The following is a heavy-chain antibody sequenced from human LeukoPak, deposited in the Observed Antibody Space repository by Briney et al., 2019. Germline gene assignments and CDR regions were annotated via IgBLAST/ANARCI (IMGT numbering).Heavy chain of an antibody. J-gene: IGHJ5*01. CDR3: TRDPRHFDS. V-gene: IGHV3-11*04. Sequence: GSLRLSFAASGFPFSYSYMTWVRPAPGKGVEWVAYISGSGHDINYSDSVKGRFTISRDNAKNSLYLQMSSLRVEDTAVYYCTRDPRHFDSCGQGTLVTVSS. D-gene: IGHD6-6*01. CDR2: ISGSGHDI. CDR1: GFPFSYSY.